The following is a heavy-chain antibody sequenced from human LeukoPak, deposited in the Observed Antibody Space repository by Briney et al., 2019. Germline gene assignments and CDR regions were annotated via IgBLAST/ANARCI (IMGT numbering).Heavy chain of an antibody. CDR3: VRDPEALDY. V-gene: IGHV3-48*02. CDR1: GFTFSSCW. Sequence: GGSLRLSCAASGFTFSSCWMNWVRQAPGKGLQWVAYIPNSGSPIYYADSVKGRFTISRDNAKNSLYLQMNSLRDEDTAVYYCVRDPEALDYWGQGTLVTVSS. J-gene: IGHJ4*02. CDR2: IPNSGSPI.